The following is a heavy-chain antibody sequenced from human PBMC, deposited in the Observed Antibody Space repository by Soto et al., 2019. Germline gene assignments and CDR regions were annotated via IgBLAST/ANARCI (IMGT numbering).Heavy chain of an antibody. Sequence: QVQLVQSETEVKKSGASVKVACKASGYPFVNYGITWVRQAPGQGLEWMGWTSTHNGKTNYAQKLQGRMTLTTDASTNTAYMELRKLRPNDTAVYYCARDLNFVVTGPGFWGQGSLVIVSS. J-gene: IGHJ4*02. CDR2: TSTHNGKT. V-gene: IGHV1-18*01. CDR1: GYPFVNYG. CDR3: ARDLNFVVTGPGF. D-gene: IGHD3-9*01.